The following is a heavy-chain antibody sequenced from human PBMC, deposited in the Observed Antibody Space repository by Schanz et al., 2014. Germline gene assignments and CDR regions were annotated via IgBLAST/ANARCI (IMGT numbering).Heavy chain of an antibody. CDR1: AFIFRSYS. V-gene: IGHV3-23*04. Sequence: EVQLVESGGGLVQPGGSLRLSCAASAFIFRSYSMHWVRQAPGKGLEWVSGLSASGGHTYYADSVKGRFTISRDNLKNTVYLQMNSLRAGDTAVYYCAKDGRLPYYGTGSDFDYWGQGTLVTVSS. D-gene: IGHD3-22*01. CDR3: AKDGRLPYYGTGSDFDY. CDR2: LSASGGHT. J-gene: IGHJ4*02.